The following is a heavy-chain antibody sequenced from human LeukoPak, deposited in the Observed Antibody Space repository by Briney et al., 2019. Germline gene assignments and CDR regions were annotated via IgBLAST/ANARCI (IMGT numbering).Heavy chain of an antibody. Sequence: PGGSLRLSCAASGFTVSSNYMSWVRQAPGKGLEWVSAISGSGGSTYYADSVKGRFTISRDNSKNTLYLQMNSLRAEDTAVYYCARVRSVGGNPHAFNIWGQGTMVTVSS. J-gene: IGHJ3*02. CDR3: ARVRSVGGNPHAFNI. D-gene: IGHD4-23*01. CDR1: GFTVSSNY. V-gene: IGHV3-23*01. CDR2: ISGSGGST.